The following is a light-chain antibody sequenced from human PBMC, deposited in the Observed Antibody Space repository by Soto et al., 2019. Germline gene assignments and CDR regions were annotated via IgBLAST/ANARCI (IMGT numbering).Light chain of an antibody. CDR3: QASGNGNLMV. J-gene: IGLJ1*01. Sequence: NFMLTQPHSVSESPGKTVTISCTRSSGDIASNYVQWYQQRPGRAPTTVIYEDSRRPSGVPVRFSGSIDSSSNSASLTISGLRTEDEADYYCQASGNGNLMVFGTGTKLTVL. CDR1: SGDIASNY. V-gene: IGLV6-57*03. CDR2: EDS.